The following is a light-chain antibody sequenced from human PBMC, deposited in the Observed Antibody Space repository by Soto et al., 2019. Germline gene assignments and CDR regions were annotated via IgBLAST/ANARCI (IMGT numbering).Light chain of an antibody. CDR3: QQYHTSSIT. CDR1: QGIRND. CDR2: DAS. Sequence: AIQMTQSPPSLSASVGDRVTITCRASQGIRNDLGWYQQKPGKAPKLLIYDASTLERGVPSRFSGTGSGTEFTLTIDRLQPDDFATYYCQQYHTSSITFGQGTRLEIK. J-gene: IGKJ5*01. V-gene: IGKV1-13*02.